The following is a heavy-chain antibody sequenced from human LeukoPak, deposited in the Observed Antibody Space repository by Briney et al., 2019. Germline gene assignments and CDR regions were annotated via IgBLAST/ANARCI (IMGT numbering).Heavy chain of an antibody. V-gene: IGHV3-23*01. D-gene: IGHD4-23*01. J-gene: IGHJ4*02. CDR3: AKVDRYGPNSGLTFDY. Sequence: GGSLRLSCAASGFTFSSYAMSWVRQAPGKGLEWVSAISGSGGSTYYADSVKGRFTISRDNSKNTLYLPMNSLRAEDTAVYYCAKVDRYGPNSGLTFDYWGQGTLVTVSS. CDR1: GFTFSSYA. CDR2: ISGSGGST.